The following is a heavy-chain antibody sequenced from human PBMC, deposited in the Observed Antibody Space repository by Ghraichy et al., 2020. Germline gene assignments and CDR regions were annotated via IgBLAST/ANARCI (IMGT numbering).Heavy chain of an antibody. CDR2: IIPIFGTA. CDR3: ARVKGRGPLQLPYFDY. D-gene: IGHD6-6*01. Sequence: SVKVSCKASGGTFSSYAISWVRQAPGQGLEWMGGIIPIFGTANYAQKFQGRVTITADESTSTAYMELSSLRSEDTAVYYCARVKGRGPLQLPYFDYWGQGTLVTVSS. J-gene: IGHJ4*02. CDR1: GGTFSSYA. V-gene: IGHV1-69*13.